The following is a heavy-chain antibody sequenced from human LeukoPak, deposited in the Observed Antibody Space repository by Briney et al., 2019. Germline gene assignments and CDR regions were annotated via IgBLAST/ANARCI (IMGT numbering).Heavy chain of an antibody. D-gene: IGHD3-3*01. CDR3: ARDLGLRFFDAFDI. V-gene: IGHV3-64*01. Sequence: GSLRLSCAASGFTFSSYAMHWGRQAPGKGLEYVSAISSNGGSTYYANSVKGRFTISRDNSKNTLYLQMGSLRAEDMAVYYCARDLGLRFFDAFDIWGQGTMVTVSS. J-gene: IGHJ3*02. CDR2: ISSNGGST. CDR1: GFTFSSYA.